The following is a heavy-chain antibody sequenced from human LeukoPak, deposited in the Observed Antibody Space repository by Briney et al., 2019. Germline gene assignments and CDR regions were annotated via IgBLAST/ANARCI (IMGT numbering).Heavy chain of an antibody. CDR1: GFTFSSYW. V-gene: IGHV3-74*01. D-gene: IGHD3-22*01. CDR3: ARDSGYCLDY. Sequence: GESLKISCAASGFTFSSYWMHWVRQAPGKGLVWVSRINSDGSSTSYADSVKGQFTISRDNAKNTLYLQMNSLRAEDTAVYYCARDSGYCLDYWGQGTLVTVSS. CDR2: INSDGSST. J-gene: IGHJ4*02.